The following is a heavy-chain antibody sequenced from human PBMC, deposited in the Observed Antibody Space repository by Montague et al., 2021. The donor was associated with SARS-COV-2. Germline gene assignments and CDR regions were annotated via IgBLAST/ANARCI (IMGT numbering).Heavy chain of an antibody. J-gene: IGHJ4*02. CDR3: ARRPSSGWSFDY. Sequence: SETLSLTCTVSAGSITNHYWSWIRQTPGKELEWIAYVYFSGTASYNPSLKSRVTISVDTSRNQFSLQLTSVTAVDTAVYYCARRPSSGWSFDYWGQGTQVSVSS. V-gene: IGHV4-59*08. CDR2: VYFSGTA. D-gene: IGHD6-19*01. CDR1: AGSITNHY.